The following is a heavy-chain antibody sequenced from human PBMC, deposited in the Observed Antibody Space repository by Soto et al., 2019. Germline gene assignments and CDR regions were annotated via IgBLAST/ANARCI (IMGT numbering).Heavy chain of an antibody. Sequence: PSETLSLTCTVSGGSISSSSYYWGWIRQPPGKGLEWIGSIYYSGSTYYNPSLKSRVTISVDTSKNQFSLKLSSVTAADTAVYYCARPDRRVQLLTHNWFDPWGQGTLLTLSS. D-gene: IGHD2-2*01. CDR1: GGSISSSSYY. CDR3: ARPDRRVQLLTHNWFDP. J-gene: IGHJ5*02. V-gene: IGHV4-39*01. CDR2: IYYSGST.